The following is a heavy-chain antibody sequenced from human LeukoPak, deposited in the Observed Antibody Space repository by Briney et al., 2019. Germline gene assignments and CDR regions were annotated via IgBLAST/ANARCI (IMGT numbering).Heavy chain of an antibody. Sequence: PSETLSLTCPVSGGSISSYYWSWIRQPPGKGLGWIGYIYYSGSTNYNPSLKSRVTISVDTSKNQFSLKLSSVTAADTAVYYCARDHKMYYFDYWGQGTLVTVSS. V-gene: IGHV4-59*01. CDR3: ARDHKMYYFDY. CDR2: IYYSGST. D-gene: IGHD5-24*01. CDR1: GGSISSYY. J-gene: IGHJ4*02.